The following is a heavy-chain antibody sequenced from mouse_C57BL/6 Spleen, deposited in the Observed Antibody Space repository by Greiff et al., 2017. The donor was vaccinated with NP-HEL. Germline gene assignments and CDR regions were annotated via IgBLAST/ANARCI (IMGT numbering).Heavy chain of an antibody. CDR2: INPSNGGT. CDR1: GYTFTSYW. V-gene: IGHV1-53*01. J-gene: IGHJ1*03. D-gene: IGHD1-1*01. CDR3: ARWAVVARYLDV. Sequence: QVQLQQPGPELVKPGASVKLSCKASGYTFTSYWMHWVKQRPGQGLEWIGNINPSNGGTNYNEKFKSKATLTVDKSSSTAYMPLSSLTSEDSAVYYCARWAVVARYLDVWGTGTTVTVSS.